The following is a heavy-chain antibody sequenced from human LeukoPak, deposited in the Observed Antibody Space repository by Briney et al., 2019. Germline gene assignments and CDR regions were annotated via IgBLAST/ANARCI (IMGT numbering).Heavy chain of an antibody. CDR1: GGPISRSSYS. CDR3: ARHRRGSGSNWFDP. D-gene: IGHD1-14*01. V-gene: IGHV4-39*01. Sequence: PSETLSLTCTVSGGPISRSSYSWGWVRQPPGKGLEWIGSMYNSGTAYYNSSLKSRVTISVDTSKNQFSLKLNSVIATDTAVYYCARHRRGSGSNWFDPWGQGTLVTVSS. J-gene: IGHJ5*02. CDR2: MYNSGTA.